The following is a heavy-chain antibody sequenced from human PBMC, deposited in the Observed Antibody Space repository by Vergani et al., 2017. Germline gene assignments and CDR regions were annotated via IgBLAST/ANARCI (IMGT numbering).Heavy chain of an antibody. D-gene: IGHD5-18*01. V-gene: IGHV3-49*04. CDR1: GFSFGDYA. J-gene: IGHJ4*02. CDR2: IRNKAYGGTA. Sequence: EVQLVESGGGLVPPGRSLRLSCAASGFSFGDYAMTWVRQAQEKGLEWVAFIRNKAYGGTAEYAASVKGRFTISRDDSKRLAYLQLSGLKTEDTAVYFCSRGRGYSFDYSDYWGQGTLVTVSS. CDR3: SRGRGYSFDYSDY.